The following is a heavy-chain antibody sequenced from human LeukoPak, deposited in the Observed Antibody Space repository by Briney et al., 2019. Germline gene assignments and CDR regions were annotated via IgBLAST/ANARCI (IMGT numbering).Heavy chain of an antibody. CDR1: GFTFSSYS. V-gene: IGHV3-23*01. CDR2: ISGSAGSI. J-gene: IGHJ4*02. Sequence: PGGSLRLSCAASGFTFSSYSMTWVRQAPGKGLEWVSTISGSAGSIYYADSVKGRLTISRDNSKNTLYLQMNSLRAEDTAVYYCTSQKTYDILPGYYNYWGQGTLVTVSS. CDR3: TSQKTYDILPGYYNY. D-gene: IGHD3-9*01.